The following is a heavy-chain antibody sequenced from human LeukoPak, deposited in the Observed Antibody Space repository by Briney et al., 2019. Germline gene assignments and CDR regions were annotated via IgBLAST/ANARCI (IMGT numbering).Heavy chain of an antibody. V-gene: IGHV3-23*01. CDR3: ASYGGCGGDFSCYRY. J-gene: IGHJ4*02. CDR2: ISGSGGST. Sequence: GGSLRLSCAASGFTFSSYGMSWVRQAPGKGLEWVSAISGSGGSTYYADSVKGRFTISRDNSKNTLYLQMNSLRAEDTAVYYCASYGGCGGDFSCYRYWGQGTLVTVSS. D-gene: IGHD2-21*02. CDR1: GFTFSSYG.